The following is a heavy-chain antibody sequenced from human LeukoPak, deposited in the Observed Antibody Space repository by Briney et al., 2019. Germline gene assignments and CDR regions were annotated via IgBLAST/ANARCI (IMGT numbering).Heavy chain of an antibody. Sequence: ASVTVSCTASGYTFTGCYMHWVRQAPGQGLEWMGWINPNSGGTNYAQKFQGRVTMTRDTSISTAYTELSRLRSDDTAVYYCARQQQWLENWFDPWGQGTLVTVSS. V-gene: IGHV1-2*02. CDR3: ARQQQWLENWFDP. CDR1: GYTFTGCY. D-gene: IGHD6-19*01. J-gene: IGHJ5*02. CDR2: INPNSGGT.